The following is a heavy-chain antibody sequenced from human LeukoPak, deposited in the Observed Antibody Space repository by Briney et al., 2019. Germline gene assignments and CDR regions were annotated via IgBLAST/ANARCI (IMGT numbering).Heavy chain of an antibody. J-gene: IGHJ3*02. CDR3: ARGLSYYYDSSGYYRDAFDI. D-gene: IGHD3-22*01. Sequence: SETLSLTCTVSGGSVSSGSYYWSWIRQPPGTGLEWIGYIYYRGSTNYNPSLKSRVTISVDRSKNQFSLKLSSVTAADTAVYYCARGLSYYYDSSGYYRDAFDIWGQGTMVTVSS. CDR2: IYYRGST. CDR1: GGSVSSGSYY. V-gene: IGHV4-61*01.